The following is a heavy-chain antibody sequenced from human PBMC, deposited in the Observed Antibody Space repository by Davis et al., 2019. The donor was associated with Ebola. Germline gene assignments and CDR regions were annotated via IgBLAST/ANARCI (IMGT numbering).Heavy chain of an antibody. CDR1: GYTFPTYD. Sequence: AASVKVSCKASGYTFPTYDINWVRQATGQGLDWMGWMNPDSGNTGYAQKFQGRVTMTRDTSITTAYMELSSLSSDDTAVYYCTRGIARRRSGSWFDPWGQGTPVTVSS. J-gene: IGHJ5*02. V-gene: IGHV1-8*01. CDR2: MNPDSGNT. D-gene: IGHD2-15*01. CDR3: TRGIARRRSGSWFDP.